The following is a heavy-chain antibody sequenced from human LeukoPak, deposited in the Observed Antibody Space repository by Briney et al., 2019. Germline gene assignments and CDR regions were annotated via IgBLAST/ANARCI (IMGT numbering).Heavy chain of an antibody. CDR3: AREGGFHSPAGI. J-gene: IGHJ3*02. V-gene: IGHV4-59*12. D-gene: IGHD1-26*01. CDR1: GGSISSYY. CDR2: IYYSGST. Sequence: SETLSLTCTVSGGSISSYYWSWIRQPPGKGLEWIGYIYYSGSTNYNPSLKSRVTISVDTSKNQFSLKLSSVTAAGTAVYYCAREGGFHSPAGIWGQGTMVTVSS.